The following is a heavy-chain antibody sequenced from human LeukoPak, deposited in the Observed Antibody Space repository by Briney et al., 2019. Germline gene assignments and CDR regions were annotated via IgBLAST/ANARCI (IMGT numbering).Heavy chain of an antibody. D-gene: IGHD6-19*01. CDR3: ARRDSAWYYFDY. CDR2: IYPGDSDT. J-gene: IGHJ4*02. V-gene: IGHV5-51*01. Sequence: GELRKISCKGSGYSFTNYWIAWVRQMPGKGLEWMGIIYPGDSDTRYSPSFQGQVTISADKSIGTAYLQWSSLKASDTAMYYCARRDSAWYYFDYWGQGTLVTVSS. CDR1: GYSFTNYW.